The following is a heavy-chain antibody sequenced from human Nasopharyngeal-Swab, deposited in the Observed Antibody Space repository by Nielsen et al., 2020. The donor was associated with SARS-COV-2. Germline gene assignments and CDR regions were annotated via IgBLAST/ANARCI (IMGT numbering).Heavy chain of an antibody. CDR1: GGSISRGGYY. CDR2: IYYSGST. Sequence: SETLSPTCTVSGGSISRGGYYWSWIRQHPGKGLEWIGYIYYSGSTYYNPSLKRRVTISVDTSKNQFSLKLSSVTAADTAVYYCARAMIVVVINAFDIWGQGTMVTVSS. V-gene: IGHV4-31*03. J-gene: IGHJ3*02. CDR3: ARAMIVVVINAFDI. D-gene: IGHD3-22*01.